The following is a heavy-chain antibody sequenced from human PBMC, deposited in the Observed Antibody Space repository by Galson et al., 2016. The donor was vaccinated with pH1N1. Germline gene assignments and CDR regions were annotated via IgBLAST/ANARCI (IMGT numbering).Heavy chain of an antibody. J-gene: IGHJ4*02. CDR3: ARWDHSASYIDV. CDR1: GDSVPSHTSA. V-gene: IGHV6-1*01. D-gene: IGHD3-10*01. CDR2: TYYRARWYN. Sequence: CAISGDSVPSHTSAWTWLRRSPSRGLEWLGRTYYRARWYNNYGVSVAGRISITPDTAKNQFSLQLKSVNPEDSAVYFCARWDHSASYIDVWGQGTLVTVSS.